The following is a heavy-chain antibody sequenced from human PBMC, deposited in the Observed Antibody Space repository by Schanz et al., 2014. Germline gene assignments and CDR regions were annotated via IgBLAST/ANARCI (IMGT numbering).Heavy chain of an antibody. CDR2: ISSNGGST. CDR1: GFSFSSYS. Sequence: VQLAESGGGLVQPGGSLRLSCSASGFSFSSYSLYWGRQAPGKGLEYVSVISSNGGSTDFADSVKGRFTISRDNSKNTLFLEMNSLRVEDTAVYYCARPSDSSWYMDVWGKGTTVTVSS. J-gene: IGHJ6*03. D-gene: IGHD2-21*02. V-gene: IGHV3-64*04. CDR3: ARPSDSSWYMDV.